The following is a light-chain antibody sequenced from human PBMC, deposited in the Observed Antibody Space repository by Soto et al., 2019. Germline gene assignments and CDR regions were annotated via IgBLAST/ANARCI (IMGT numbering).Light chain of an antibody. CDR3: CSYTSSDNLV. Sequence: QSVLTQPASVSGSPGQSITISCSGTISDIGSYKYVSWYQQYPGKVPKLIIYDGSLRPSGVSSRFSGSRSGNTASLTISGLQAEDEADYFCCSYTSSDNLVFGGGTKLTVL. CDR2: DGS. V-gene: IGLV2-14*01. J-gene: IGLJ3*02. CDR1: ISDIGSYKY.